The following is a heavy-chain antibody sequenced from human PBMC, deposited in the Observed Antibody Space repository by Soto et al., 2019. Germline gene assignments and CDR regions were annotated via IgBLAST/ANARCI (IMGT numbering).Heavy chain of an antibody. Sequence: PGGSLRLSCAASGFAFSSYAMNWVRQAPGKGLEWVSAISGSGGTTFYADSVKGRFSISRDNSKNMLHLQMNSLRAEDTAVYYCAKDPPDAAVAGLWGQGTLVTVSS. CDR3: AKDPPDAAVAGL. CDR2: ISGSGGTT. D-gene: IGHD6-19*01. V-gene: IGHV3-23*01. CDR1: GFAFSSYA. J-gene: IGHJ4*02.